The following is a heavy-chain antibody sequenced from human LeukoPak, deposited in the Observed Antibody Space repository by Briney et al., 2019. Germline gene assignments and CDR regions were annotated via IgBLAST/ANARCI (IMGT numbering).Heavy chain of an antibody. Sequence: PGGSLRLSCAASGFTFSSYAMSWVRQAPGKGLEWVSAISGSGGSTYYADSVKGRFTISRDNSKNTLYLQMNSLRAEDTAVYYCAKGLDYGDYDFYYYYGMDVRGQGTTVTVSS. CDR2: ISGSGGST. D-gene: IGHD4-17*01. V-gene: IGHV3-23*01. CDR3: AKGLDYGDYDFYYYYGMDV. CDR1: GFTFSSYA. J-gene: IGHJ6*02.